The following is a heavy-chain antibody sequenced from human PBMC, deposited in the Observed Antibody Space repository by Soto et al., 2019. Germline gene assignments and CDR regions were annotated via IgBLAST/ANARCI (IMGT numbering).Heavy chain of an antibody. CDR3: ARDPQGIAVVHSYHYGMDV. CDR2: TSSSGSTT. D-gene: IGHD6-19*01. V-gene: IGHV3-11*01. CDR1: GFTFSDYD. Sequence: QVELVESGGGLAKPGGSLRLSCAASGFTFSDYDMSWIRQAPGKGLEWVSYTSSSGSTTYYTDSGKGRFTMSRDNAKNGMYLHMDSLRGEDTAVYYCARDPQGIAVVHSYHYGMDVWGQGTRVTVSS. J-gene: IGHJ6*02.